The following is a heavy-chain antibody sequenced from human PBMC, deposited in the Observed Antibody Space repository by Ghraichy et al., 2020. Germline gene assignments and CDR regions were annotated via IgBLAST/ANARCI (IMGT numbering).Heavy chain of an antibody. Sequence: SVKVSCKASGGTFSSYAISWVRQAPGQGLEWMGGIIPIFGTANYAQKFQGRVTITADESTSTAYMELSSLRSEDTAVYYCARGLKLGSGSYYRYYYYYYYGMDVWGQGTTVTVSS. CDR2: IIPIFGTA. V-gene: IGHV1-69*13. J-gene: IGHJ6*02. CDR3: ARGLKLGSGSYYRYYYYYYYGMDV. CDR1: GGTFSSYA. D-gene: IGHD3-10*01.